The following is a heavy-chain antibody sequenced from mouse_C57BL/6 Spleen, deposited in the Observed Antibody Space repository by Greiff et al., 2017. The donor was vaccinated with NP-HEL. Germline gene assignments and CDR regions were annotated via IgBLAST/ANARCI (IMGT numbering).Heavy chain of an antibody. CDR2: ISSGSSTI. Sequence: EVKLMESGGGLVKPGGSLKLSCAASGFTFSDYGMHWVRQAPEKGLEWVAYISSGSSTIYYADTVKGRFTISRDNAKNTLFLQMTSLRSEDTDMYYCARPPNYDGSPWIAYWGQGTLVTVSA. D-gene: IGHD1-1*01. CDR3: ARPPNYDGSPWIAY. V-gene: IGHV5-17*01. J-gene: IGHJ3*01. CDR1: GFTFSDYG.